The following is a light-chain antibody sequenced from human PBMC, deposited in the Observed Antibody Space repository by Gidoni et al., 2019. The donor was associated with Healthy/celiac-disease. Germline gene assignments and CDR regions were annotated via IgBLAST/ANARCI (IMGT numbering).Light chain of an antibody. CDR1: QSVSSN. CDR2: GAS. Sequence: EIVMTPSPATLSGSPGERATLSCRASQSVSSNLAWYQQKPGQAPRLLIYGASTRATGIPARFSGSGSGTEFTLTISSLQSEDFAVYYCQQYNNWPPYTFGQGTKLEIK. CDR3: QQYNNWPPYT. V-gene: IGKV3-15*01. J-gene: IGKJ2*01.